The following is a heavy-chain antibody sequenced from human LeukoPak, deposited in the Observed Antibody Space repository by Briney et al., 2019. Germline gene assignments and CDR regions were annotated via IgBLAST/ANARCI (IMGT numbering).Heavy chain of an antibody. D-gene: IGHD3-22*01. CDR1: GFTFDDYA. Sequence: GRSLRLSCAASGFTFDDYAMHWVRQAPGKGLEWVSGISWNGGRIGYADSVKGRFAISRDNAKNSLYLQMSSLRAEDTAFYYCAKGSGQYGAYDSSGLDYWGQGTLVTVPS. CDR3: AKGSGQYGAYDSSGLDY. J-gene: IGHJ4*02. V-gene: IGHV3-9*01. CDR2: ISWNGGRI.